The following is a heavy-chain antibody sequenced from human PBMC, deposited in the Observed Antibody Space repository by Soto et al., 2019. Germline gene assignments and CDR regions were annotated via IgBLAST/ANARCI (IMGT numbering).Heavy chain of an antibody. CDR2: ISWNSGSI. V-gene: IGHV3-9*01. D-gene: IGHD1-20*01. Sequence: PGGSLRLSCAASGFTFDDYAMHWVRQAPGKGLEWVSGISWNSGSIGYADSVKGRFTISRDNAKNSLYLQMNSLRAEDTALYYCAKAYITGTPYFDYWGQGTLVTVSS. CDR1: GFTFDDYA. CDR3: AKAYITGTPYFDY. J-gene: IGHJ4*02.